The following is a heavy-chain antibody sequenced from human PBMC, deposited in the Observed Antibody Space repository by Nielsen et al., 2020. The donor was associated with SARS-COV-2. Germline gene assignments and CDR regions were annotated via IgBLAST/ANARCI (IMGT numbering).Heavy chain of an antibody. CDR3: ARDGPTRAIATDY. Sequence: SLKISCAASGFTFNDYAMHWVRQIPGKGLEWVSVISWNSGIIGYADSVKGRFTISRDNSKNTLFLQMNSLRPEDTGVYFCARDGPTRAIATDYWGQGTLVTVSS. D-gene: IGHD2-2*01. J-gene: IGHJ4*02. CDR2: ISWNSGII. V-gene: IGHV3-9*01. CDR1: GFTFNDYA.